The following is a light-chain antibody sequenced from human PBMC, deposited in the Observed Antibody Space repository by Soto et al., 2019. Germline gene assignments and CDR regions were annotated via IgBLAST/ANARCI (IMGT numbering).Light chain of an antibody. CDR2: GAS. Sequence: EIVLTQSPGTLSSSPGERATLSCRASQSVTSNFLAWYQHKPGRAPRLLIYGASSRATGIPDRFIGSGSVTDFTLTISRLEPEDFAVYYCQQYGSSPTFGQGNSVEMK. CDR1: QSVTSNF. V-gene: IGKV3-20*01. CDR3: QQYGSSPT. J-gene: IGKJ1*01.